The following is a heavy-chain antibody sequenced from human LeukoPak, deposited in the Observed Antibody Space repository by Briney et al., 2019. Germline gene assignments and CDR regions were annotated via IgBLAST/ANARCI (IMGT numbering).Heavy chain of an antibody. J-gene: IGHJ4*02. V-gene: IGHV3-66*01. Sequence: GGSLRLSCAASGFTVSSNYMSWVRQAPGKGLEWVSVIYSGGSTYYADSVKGRFTISRGNSKNTLYLQMNSLRAEDTAVYYCARDDSSGYRFFDYWGQGTLVTVSS. CDR2: IYSGGST. CDR3: ARDDSSGYRFFDY. D-gene: IGHD3-22*01. CDR1: GFTVSSNY.